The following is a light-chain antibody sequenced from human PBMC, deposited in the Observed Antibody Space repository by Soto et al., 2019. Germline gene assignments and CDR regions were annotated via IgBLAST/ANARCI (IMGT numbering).Light chain of an antibody. CDR1: SSDVGGYNY. V-gene: IGLV2-14*01. CDR2: EVS. CDR3: SSYRSSSSFV. Sequence: QSVLTQPASVSGSPGQSITISCTGTSSDVGGYNYVSWYQQHPGKAPKLMIYEVSNRPSGGSSRFSGSKSGNTASLTISGLQAEDEADYYCSSYRSSSSFVFGTGTKVTVL. J-gene: IGLJ1*01.